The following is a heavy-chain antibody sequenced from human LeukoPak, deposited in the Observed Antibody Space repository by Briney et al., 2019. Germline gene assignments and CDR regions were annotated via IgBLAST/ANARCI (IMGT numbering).Heavy chain of an antibody. V-gene: IGHV4-59*08. CDR2: IYNSGRN. J-gene: IGHJ4*02. CDR3: ATRGY. Sequence: PGKGLEWIGYIYNSGRNNYNPSLKSRVTISIDTSKNQFSLKLTSVTAADTAVYYCATRGYWGQGTLVTVSS. D-gene: IGHD3-10*01.